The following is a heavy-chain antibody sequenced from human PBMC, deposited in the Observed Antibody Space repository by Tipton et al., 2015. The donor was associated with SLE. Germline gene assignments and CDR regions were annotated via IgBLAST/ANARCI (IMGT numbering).Heavy chain of an antibody. V-gene: IGHV1-69*01. CDR1: GYTFTGYY. CDR3: ALSYCSSISCYDHYSYYGMDV. J-gene: IGHJ6*02. D-gene: IGHD2-2*01. CDR2: IIPVFGTA. Sequence: VQLVQSGAEVKKPGASVKVSCKASGYTFTGYYMHWVRQAPGQGLEWMGGIIPVFGTANYAQKFQGRVTITADESTITAYMEVSRLRSEDMGVYYCALSYCSSISCYDHYSYYGMDVWGQGTTVTVSS.